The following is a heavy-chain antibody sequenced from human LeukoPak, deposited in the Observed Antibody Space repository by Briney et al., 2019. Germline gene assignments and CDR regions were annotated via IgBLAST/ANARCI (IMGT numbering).Heavy chain of an antibody. CDR3: ARDPKQWLVPDY. D-gene: IGHD6-19*01. CDR1: GFTFSTYN. CDR2: ISSSSGTYI. Sequence: PGGSLRLSCAASGFTFSTYNMNWVRQAPGKGLEWVSSISSSSGTYIYYADSVKGRFTISRDNAKNSLYLQMNSLRAEDTAVYYCARDPKQWLVPDYWGQGTLVTVSS. V-gene: IGHV3-21*01. J-gene: IGHJ4*02.